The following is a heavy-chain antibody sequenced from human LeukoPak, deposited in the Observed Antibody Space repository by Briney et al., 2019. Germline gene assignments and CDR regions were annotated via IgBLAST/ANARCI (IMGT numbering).Heavy chain of an antibody. CDR1: GFTFSSYE. J-gene: IGHJ4*02. CDR2: ISGSGGST. CDR3: AKVDTGILRYYYFDY. D-gene: IGHD5-18*01. V-gene: IGHV3-23*01. Sequence: GGSLRLSCAASGFTFSSYEMNWVRQAPGKGLEWVSVISGSGGSTYYADSVKGRFTISRDNSKNTLYLQMNSLRAEDTAVYYCAKVDTGILRYYYFDYWGQGTLVTVSS.